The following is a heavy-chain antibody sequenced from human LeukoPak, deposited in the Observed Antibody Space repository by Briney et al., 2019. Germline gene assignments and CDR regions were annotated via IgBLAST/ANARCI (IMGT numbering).Heavy chain of an antibody. D-gene: IGHD4-17*01. CDR1: GFTFSSYG. J-gene: IGHJ4*02. Sequence: PGGSLRLSCAASGFTFSSYGMHWVRQAPGKGLEWVAVIWYDGSNKYYADSVKGRFTISRDNSKNTLYLQMNSLRAEDTAVYYCARGTVTTPLDYWGQGTLVTVSS. V-gene: IGHV3-33*01. CDR2: IWYDGSNK. CDR3: ARGTVTTPLDY.